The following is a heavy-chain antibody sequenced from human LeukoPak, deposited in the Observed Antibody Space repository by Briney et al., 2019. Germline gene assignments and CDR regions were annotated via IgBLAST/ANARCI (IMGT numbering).Heavy chain of an antibody. CDR2: LSGSGANT. V-gene: IGHV3-23*01. D-gene: IGHD1-26*01. CDR3: AKESSGSFDY. Sequence: GGSLRLSCAASGFTFSSYAMSWVRQAPGKGLEWVSALSGSGANTYYADSVWGRFTISRDNSKNTLYLQMNSLRAEDTAVYYCAKESSGSFDYWGQGTLVTVSS. J-gene: IGHJ4*02. CDR1: GFTFSSYA.